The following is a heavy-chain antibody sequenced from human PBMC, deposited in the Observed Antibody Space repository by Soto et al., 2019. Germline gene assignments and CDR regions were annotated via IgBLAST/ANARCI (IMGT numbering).Heavy chain of an antibody. CDR2: INKDGSQK. J-gene: IGHJ4*02. Sequence: GGSLRLSCAASGFTLSNYWMTWVRQAPGKGLEWVANINKDGSQKKYVDSVKGRFTIARDNGQNSLSLQMNSLRVEDTAVYYCVRELGLAYWGQGALVTVSS. CDR1: GFTLSNYW. V-gene: IGHV3-7*03. D-gene: IGHD7-27*01. CDR3: VRELGLAY.